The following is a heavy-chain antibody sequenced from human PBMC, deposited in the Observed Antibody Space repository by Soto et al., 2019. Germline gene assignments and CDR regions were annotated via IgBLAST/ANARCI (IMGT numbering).Heavy chain of an antibody. CDR1: GFIMSSYR. Sequence: EVQLVESGGGLVKSGESLRLSCVTSGFIMSSYRLNWVRQSPGKGLEWVSLIQSDSGHTFYAESVRGRFTISRDDAKSSVYLQMNALRAEDTAVYYCVRETHDPRDYWGQGTLVTVSS. CDR3: VRETHDPRDY. CDR2: IQSDSGHT. V-gene: IGHV3-21*06. J-gene: IGHJ4*02.